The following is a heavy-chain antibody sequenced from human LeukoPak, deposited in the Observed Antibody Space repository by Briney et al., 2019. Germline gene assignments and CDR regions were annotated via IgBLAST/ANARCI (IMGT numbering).Heavy chain of an antibody. CDR2: IYSTGST. V-gene: IGHV4-4*07. J-gene: IGHJ4*02. Sequence: SETLSLTCTVSGGSITSYYWSWVRQPAGKGLEWIGRIYSTGSTNYNPSLKSRATMSVDTSKNQFSLKLSSVTAADTAVYYCAREVKSSAGPASRREFDCWGQGTLVTFSS. CDR1: GGSITSYY. CDR3: AREVKSSAGPASRREFDC. D-gene: IGHD6-13*01.